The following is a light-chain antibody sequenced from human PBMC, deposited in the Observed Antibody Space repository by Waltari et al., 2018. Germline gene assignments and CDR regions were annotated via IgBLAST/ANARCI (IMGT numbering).Light chain of an antibody. V-gene: IGKV3-20*01. Sequence: EIVLTQSPGTLSLSPGERATLPCRASQTVGTTYLAWYQQKPGQAPTLLIYGASSRATGIPDRFSGSGSGTDFSLTISSLEPEDFAVYYCQQYDISPLTFGGGTKVEIK. CDR1: QTVGTTY. CDR2: GAS. CDR3: QQYDISPLT. J-gene: IGKJ4*01.